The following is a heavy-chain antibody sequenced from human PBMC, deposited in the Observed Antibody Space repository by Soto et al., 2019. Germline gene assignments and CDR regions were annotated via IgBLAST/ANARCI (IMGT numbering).Heavy chain of an antibody. V-gene: IGHV4-31*03. Sequence: QVQLQESGPGLVKPSQTLSLTCTVSGGSISSGGYYWSWIRQHPGKGLEWIGYIYYSGSTYYNPSLNSRVTVSVDTSKNQLSLKLSSVTAADTAVYYCARDGAQQPASFDYWGQGTLVTVSS. CDR3: ARDGAQQPASFDY. D-gene: IGHD6-13*01. CDR2: IYYSGST. CDR1: GGSISSGGYY. J-gene: IGHJ4*02.